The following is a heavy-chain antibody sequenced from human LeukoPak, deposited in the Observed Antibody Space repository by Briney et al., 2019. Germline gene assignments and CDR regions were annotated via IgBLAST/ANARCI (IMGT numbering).Heavy chain of an antibody. V-gene: IGHV1-18*01. CDR1: GYTFTSYG. Sequence: GASVKVSCKASGYTFTSYGISWVRQAPGQGLEWMGWISAYNGNTNYAQKLQGRVTMTTGTSTSTAYMELRSLRSDDTAVYYCASTQWLLTGGIYYFDYWGQGTLVTVSS. CDR3: ASTQWLLTGGIYYFDY. CDR2: ISAYNGNT. D-gene: IGHD6-19*01. J-gene: IGHJ4*02.